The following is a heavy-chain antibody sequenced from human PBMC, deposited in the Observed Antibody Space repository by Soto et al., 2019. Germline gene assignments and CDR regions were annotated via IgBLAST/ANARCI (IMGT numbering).Heavy chain of an antibody. V-gene: IGHV4-34*01. CDR3: ARGRSWYY. D-gene: IGHD6-13*01. CDR1: GGSFSGYY. J-gene: IGHJ4*02. Sequence: SETLSLTCAVYGGSFSGYYWSWIRQPPGKGLEWIGEINHSGSTNYNPSLKSRVTISVDTSKNQFSLKLSSVTAADTAVYYCARGRSWYYWGQGTLVTVSS. CDR2: INHSGST.